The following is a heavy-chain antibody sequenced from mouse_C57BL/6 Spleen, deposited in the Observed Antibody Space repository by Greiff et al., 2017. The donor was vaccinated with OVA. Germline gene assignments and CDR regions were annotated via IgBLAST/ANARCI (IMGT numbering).Heavy chain of an antibody. D-gene: IGHD2-2*01. CDR3: AREGSRYGYDGGYFDY. V-gene: IGHV5-4*01. CDR2: ISAGGSYT. CDR1: GFTFSSYA. Sequence: EVKLVESGGGLVKPGGSLKLSCAASGFTFSSYAMSWVRQTPEQSLEWVATISAGGSYTYYPDNVKGRFTISTDNATNNLYLQISHLKSMDTAMYYCAREGSRYGYDGGYFDYWGQGTTLTVSS. J-gene: IGHJ2*01.